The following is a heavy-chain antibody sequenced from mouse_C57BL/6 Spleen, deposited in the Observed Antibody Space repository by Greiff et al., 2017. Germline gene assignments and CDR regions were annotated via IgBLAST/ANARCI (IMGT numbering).Heavy chain of an antibody. CDR1: GFTFSSYA. CDR2: ISSGGDYI. CDR3: TRVRDYGSRLTGKFAY. V-gene: IGHV5-9-1*02. Sequence: EVKLQESGAGLVKPGGSLKLSCAASGFTFSSYAMSWVRQTPEKRLEWVAYISSGGDYIYYADTVKGRFTISRDKARNTLYLQMSSLKSEDTAMYYCTRVRDYGSRLTGKFAYWGQGTLVTVSA. J-gene: IGHJ3*01. D-gene: IGHD1-1*01.